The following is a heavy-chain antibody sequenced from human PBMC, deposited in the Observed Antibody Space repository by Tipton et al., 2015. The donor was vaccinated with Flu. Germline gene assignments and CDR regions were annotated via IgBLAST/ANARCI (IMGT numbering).Heavy chain of an antibody. CDR3: ARAVGGKDVLNFSAYFNL. V-gene: IGHV3-23*01. J-gene: IGHJ2*01. CDR2: VTGSASFI. Sequence: SLRLSCAASGFTFSSYAMTWVRQAPGEGLEWVAAVTGSASFIYYADSVKGRFTISRDNSKNTLYLQMNSLRVEDTGVYYCARAVGGKDVLNFSAYFNLCGRGSLVTVSS. CDR1: GFTFSSYA. D-gene: IGHD4-23*01.